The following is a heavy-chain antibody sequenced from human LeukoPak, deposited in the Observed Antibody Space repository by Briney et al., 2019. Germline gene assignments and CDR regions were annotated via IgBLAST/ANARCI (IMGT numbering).Heavy chain of an antibody. D-gene: IGHD5-12*01. CDR1: GFTFSTHA. J-gene: IGHJ4*02. V-gene: IGHV3-33*06. CDR3: AKDRPTWPIDY. CDR2: IWFDGKNT. Sequence: SGGSLRLSCAASGFTFSTHAMHWVRQAPAKGLEWVAMIWFDGKNTHYVDSVKGRFTISRDNSKNTLYLQMNSLRAEDTAVYYCAKDRPTWPIDYWGQGTLVTVSS.